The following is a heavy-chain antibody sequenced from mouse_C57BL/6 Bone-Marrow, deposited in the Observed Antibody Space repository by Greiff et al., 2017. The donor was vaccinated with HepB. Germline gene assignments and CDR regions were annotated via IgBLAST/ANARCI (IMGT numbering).Heavy chain of an antibody. CDR3: ARDYYYGRAWFAY. V-gene: IGHV3-6*01. D-gene: IGHD1-1*01. Sequence: DVKLQESGPGLVKPSQSLSLTCSVTGYSITSGYYWNWIRQFPGNKLEWMGYISYDGSNNYNPSLKNRISITRDTSKNQFFLKLNSVTTEDTATYYCARDYYYGRAWFAYWGQGTLVTVSA. CDR1: GYSITSGYY. CDR2: ISYDGSN. J-gene: IGHJ3*01.